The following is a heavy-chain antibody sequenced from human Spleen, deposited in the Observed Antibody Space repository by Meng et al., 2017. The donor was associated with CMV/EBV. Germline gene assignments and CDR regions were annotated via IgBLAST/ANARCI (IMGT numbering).Heavy chain of an antibody. CDR1: GYTFTSYG. Sequence: ASVKVSCKASGYTFTSYGINWVRQATGQGVEWMGWMNPNSGNTGYAQKFQGRVTMTRNTSISTAYMELSSLRPEDTAVYYCAADRRWGTSSSSYFDDWGQGTLVTVSS. V-gene: IGHV1-8*02. CDR3: AADRRWGTSSSSYFDD. CDR2: MNPNSGNT. D-gene: IGHD6-6*01. J-gene: IGHJ4*02.